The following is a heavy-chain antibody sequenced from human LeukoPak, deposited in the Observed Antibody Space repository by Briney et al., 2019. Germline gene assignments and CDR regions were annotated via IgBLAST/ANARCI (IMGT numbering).Heavy chain of an antibody. CDR3: ARGGGGRYCSSTSCYGY. V-gene: IGHV3-53*01. Sequence: GGSLRLSCAASGFTVSSNYMSWVRQAPGKGLEWVSVIYSGGSTYCADSVKGRFTISRDNSKNTLYLQMNSLRAEDTAVYYCARGGGGRYCSSTSCYGYWGQGTLVTVSS. J-gene: IGHJ4*02. CDR2: IYSGGST. D-gene: IGHD2-2*01. CDR1: GFTVSSNY.